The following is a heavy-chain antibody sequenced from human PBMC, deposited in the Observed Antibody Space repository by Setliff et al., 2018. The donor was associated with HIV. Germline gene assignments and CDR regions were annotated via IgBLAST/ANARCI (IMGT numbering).Heavy chain of an antibody. CDR1: GYTLSELS. Sequence: ASEKVSCKVPGYTLSELSMHWVRQAPGKGLEWMGGFDPEDVETIYAEKFQGRVTMTEDTSTDTAYMELSSLRSEDTAVYYCATVRGYYYVSSGQEYFQHWGQGTLVTVST. J-gene: IGHJ1*01. CDR2: FDPEDVET. D-gene: IGHD3-22*01. V-gene: IGHV1-24*01. CDR3: ATVRGYYYVSSGQEYFQH.